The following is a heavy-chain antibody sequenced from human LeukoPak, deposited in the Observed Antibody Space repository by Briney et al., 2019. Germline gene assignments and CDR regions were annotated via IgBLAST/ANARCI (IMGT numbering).Heavy chain of an antibody. CDR3: AKDVVEVAPATMFWGRVISAGYYYHGMDV. J-gene: IGHJ6*02. V-gene: IGHV3-23*01. D-gene: IGHD3-10*01. CDR2: ISGSGGST. Sequence: GGSLRLSCAASGFTFSSYAMSRVRQAPGKGLEWVSAISGSGGSTYYADSVKGRFTISRDNSKNTLYLQMNSLSIEDTALYFCAKDVVEVAPATMFWGRVISAGYYYHGMDVWGQGTTVTVFS. CDR1: GFTFSSYA.